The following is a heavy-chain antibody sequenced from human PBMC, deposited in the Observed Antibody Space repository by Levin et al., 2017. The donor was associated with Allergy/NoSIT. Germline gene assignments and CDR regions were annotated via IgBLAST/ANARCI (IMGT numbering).Heavy chain of an antibody. D-gene: IGHD6-6*01. CDR2: IYRSGTT. Sequence: GSLRLSCAVSGYSISSGYYWVWIRQPPGKGLEWIASIYRSGTTYYNPSLKSRVTISVDTSKNHFSLRLTSVTAADTAVYYCAREAPYSSSSLDYWGQGTLVTVSS. CDR3: AREAPYSSSSLDY. J-gene: IGHJ4*02. CDR1: GYSISSGYY. V-gene: IGHV4-38-2*02.